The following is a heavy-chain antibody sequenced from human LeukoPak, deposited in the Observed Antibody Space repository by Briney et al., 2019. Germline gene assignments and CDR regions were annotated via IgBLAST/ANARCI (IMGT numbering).Heavy chain of an antibody. J-gene: IGHJ5*02. CDR3: ARGGTVRWFDP. Sequence: PPETLSLTCAVFGGSFSAYYWSWIRQPPGKGLEWIGEINHSGSTNYNPSLKSRVTISVDTSNNQFSLNLRSVTAADTAVYYCARGGTVRWFDPWGQGTLVTVSS. CDR1: GGSFSAYY. CDR2: INHSGST. V-gene: IGHV4-34*01. D-gene: IGHD1/OR15-1a*01.